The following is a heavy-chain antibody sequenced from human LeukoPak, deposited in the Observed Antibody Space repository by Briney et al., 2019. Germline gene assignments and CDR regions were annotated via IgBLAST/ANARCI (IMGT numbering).Heavy chain of an antibody. CDR1: GFTFCGSA. D-gene: IGHD2-15*01. V-gene: IGHV3-73*01. Sequence: PGGSLRLSCAASGFTFCGSAMHWVRQASGKGLEWVGRIRSKANSYATAYAASVKGRFTISRDDSKNTAYLQMNSLKTEDTAVYYCTTLRIYCSGGSCEIDYWGQGTLVTVSS. CDR3: TTLRIYCSGGSCEIDY. J-gene: IGHJ4*02. CDR2: IRSKANSYAT.